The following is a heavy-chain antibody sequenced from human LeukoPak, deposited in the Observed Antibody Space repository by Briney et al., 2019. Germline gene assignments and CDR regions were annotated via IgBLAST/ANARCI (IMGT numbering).Heavy chain of an antibody. J-gene: IGHJ6*02. CDR3: ATWAFYHNLDV. V-gene: IGHV3-43*02. D-gene: IGHD2/OR15-2a*01. CDR1: GFTIGPYA. CDR2: IKADGSGT. Sequence: GGSLGLSCAASGFTIGPYAMYWVRQGPGRGLEWVSVIKADGSGTFYADSVRGRFTTSRDNSKNSLYLQMNSLTSEDTALYYCATWAFYHNLDVWGQGTTVIVSS.